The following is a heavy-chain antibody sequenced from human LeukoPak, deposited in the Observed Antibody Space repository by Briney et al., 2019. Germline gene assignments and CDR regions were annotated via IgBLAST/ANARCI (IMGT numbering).Heavy chain of an antibody. CDR1: GYTFTGYY. CDR3: ARGRQVYDFWGGYYNF. D-gene: IGHD3-3*01. Sequence: ASVKVSCKASGYTFTGYYMHWVRQAPGQGLEWMGWINPNSGGTNYAQKFQGRVTMTRDTSISTAYMELSRLRSDDTAVYYCARGRQVYDFWGGYYNFWGQGTLVTVSS. CDR2: INPNSGGT. V-gene: IGHV1-2*02. J-gene: IGHJ4*02.